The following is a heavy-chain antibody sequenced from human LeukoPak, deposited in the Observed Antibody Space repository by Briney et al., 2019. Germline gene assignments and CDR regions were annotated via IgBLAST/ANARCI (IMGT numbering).Heavy chain of an antibody. V-gene: IGHV4-4*02. CDR2: NYHSGST. CDR3: ARAIMVRTFNYYYYGMDV. Sequence: RPSGNLSRNAAVSAGSISSSNWGRRVRQPPGKGLGWIEANYHSGSTNYNPSLKSRVTISVDKSKNQFSLKLSSVTAADTAVYYCARAIMVRTFNYYYYGMDVWGQGTTVTVSS. J-gene: IGHJ6*02. D-gene: IGHD3-10*01. CDR1: AGSISSSNW.